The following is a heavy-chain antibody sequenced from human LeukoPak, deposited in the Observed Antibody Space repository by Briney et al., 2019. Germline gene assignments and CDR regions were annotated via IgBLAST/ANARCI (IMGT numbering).Heavy chain of an antibody. V-gene: IGHV3-15*01. CDR1: GFTFSNAW. CDR3: TTTGCSGGSCYSDY. D-gene: IGHD2-15*01. Sequence: PGESLRLSCAASGFTFSNAWMTWVRQAPGKGLEWIGRIKSNTGGGTTDYPAPVKGRFTISRDDSKNTLYLQMNSLKTEDTAVYYCTTTGCSGGSCYSDYWGQGTLVTVSS. J-gene: IGHJ4*02. CDR2: IKSNTGGGTT.